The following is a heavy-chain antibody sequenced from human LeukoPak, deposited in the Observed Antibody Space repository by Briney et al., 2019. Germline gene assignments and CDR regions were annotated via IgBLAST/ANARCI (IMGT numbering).Heavy chain of an antibody. D-gene: IGHD2/OR15-2a*01. Sequence: GVSLRLSCAASGFTFSTNSMNWVRQAPGKGLEWVSYISSSSSTIHYADSVKGRFTISRDDAKNSLYMQMNSLRDEDTAVYYCARDLLWAFDYWGQGALVTASA. CDR3: ARDLLWAFDY. V-gene: IGHV3-48*02. CDR1: GFTFSTNS. CDR2: ISSSSSTI. J-gene: IGHJ4*02.